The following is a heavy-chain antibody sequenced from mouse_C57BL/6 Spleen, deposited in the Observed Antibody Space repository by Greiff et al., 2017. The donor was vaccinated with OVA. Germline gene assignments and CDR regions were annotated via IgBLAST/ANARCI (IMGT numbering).Heavy chain of an antibody. Sequence: VQLQPPGTELVKPGASVKLSCKASGYPFTRYWRHRVKQRPGQSLEWIGNINPSNGGTNYNEKFKSKATLTVDKSSSTAYMQLSSRTAEDSAVYYCNYGSSSFADWGQGTTLTVSS. V-gene: IGHV1-53*01. J-gene: IGHJ2*01. CDR2: INPSNGGT. D-gene: IGHD1-1*01. CDR1: GYPFTRYW. CDR3: NYGSSSFAD.